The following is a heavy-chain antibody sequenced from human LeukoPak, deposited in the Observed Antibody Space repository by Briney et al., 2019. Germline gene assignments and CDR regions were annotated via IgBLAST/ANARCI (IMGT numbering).Heavy chain of an antibody. J-gene: IGHJ4*02. CDR2: MNPNSGNT. CDR3: ARDGVVPAAGH. CDR1: GYTFTSYD. Sequence: ASVKVSCKASGYTFTSYDINWVRQATGQGLEWMGWMNPNSGNTGYAQKFQGRVTITRNTSISTAYMELSRLRSDDTAVYYCARDGVVPAAGHWGQGTLVTVSS. V-gene: IGHV1-8*03. D-gene: IGHD2-2*01.